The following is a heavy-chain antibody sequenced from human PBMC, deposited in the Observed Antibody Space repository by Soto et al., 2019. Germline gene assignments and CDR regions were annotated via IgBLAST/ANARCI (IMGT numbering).Heavy chain of an antibody. CDR1: GFNFRSYW. V-gene: IGHV3-7*01. Sequence: PGGSLRLSCVASGFNFRSYWMSWVRQAPGKGLEWVANIKHDGGEAVYVNSVMGRFTISRDNAKNSLYLHLDGLRADDTAVYYCARDSSSGYAPLFDYWGQGTLVTVSS. CDR2: IKHDGGEA. J-gene: IGHJ4*02. D-gene: IGHD5-12*01. CDR3: ARDSSSGYAPLFDY.